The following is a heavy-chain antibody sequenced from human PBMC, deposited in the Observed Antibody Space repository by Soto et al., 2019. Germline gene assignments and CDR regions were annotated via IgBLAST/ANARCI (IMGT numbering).Heavy chain of an antibody. CDR1: GYTFTSYD. V-gene: IGHV1-8*01. J-gene: IGHJ4*02. CDR3: ARGETYGDYFDY. Sequence: ASVKVSCKASGYTFTSYDINWVRQATGQGLEWMGWMNPNSGNTGYAQKFQGRVTMTRNTSISTAYMELSSLRSEDTAVYYCARGETYGDYFDYWGQGTLVTVSS. CDR2: MNPNSGNT. D-gene: IGHD4-17*01.